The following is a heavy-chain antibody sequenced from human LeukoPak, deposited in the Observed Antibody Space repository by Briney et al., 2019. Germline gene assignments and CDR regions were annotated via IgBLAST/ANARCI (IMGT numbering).Heavy chain of an antibody. J-gene: IGHJ6*03. D-gene: IGHD4-17*01. CDR3: AKYYGDYAYYYYMDV. CDR1: GFTLCSYA. CDR2: LSRSGRST. Sequence: GGSLRLSCAASGFTLCSYAMSGVRDAPGKGLEGVSALSRSGRSTYSAVSVTGRFTISRDNSKNTLYLQMNSLRAEDTAVYYCAKYYGDYAYYYYMDVWGKGTPVTVSS. V-gene: IGHV3-23*01.